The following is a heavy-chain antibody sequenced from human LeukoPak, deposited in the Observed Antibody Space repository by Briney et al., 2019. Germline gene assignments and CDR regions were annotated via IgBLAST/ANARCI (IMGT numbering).Heavy chain of an antibody. J-gene: IGHJ1*01. CDR3: ARGRRIAVAGNLVEYFQH. D-gene: IGHD6-19*01. Sequence: SETMSLTSTVSGGSISSYYWSWIRQPPGKGLEWIGYIYYSGSTNYNPSLKSRVTISVDTSKNQFSLKLSSVTAADTAVYYCARGRRIAVAGNLVEYFQHWGQGTLVTVSS. V-gene: IGHV4-59*01. CDR2: IYYSGST. CDR1: GGSISSYY.